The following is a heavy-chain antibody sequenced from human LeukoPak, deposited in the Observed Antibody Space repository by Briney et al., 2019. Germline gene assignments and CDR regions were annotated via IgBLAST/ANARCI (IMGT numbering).Heavy chain of an antibody. CDR1: GFIFRHYT. D-gene: IGHD3-22*01. V-gene: IGHV3-23*01. CDR3: AKEDYYDSLDH. CDR2: ISGSGHAT. J-gene: IGHJ4*02. Sequence: GGSLRLSCAASGFIFRHYTMTWVRQAPGKGLEWVSGISGSGHATYYGDSVKGRFTISRDNSKNTLYLQMKSLRAEDTAVYHCAKEDYYDSLDHWGQGSLVTVSS.